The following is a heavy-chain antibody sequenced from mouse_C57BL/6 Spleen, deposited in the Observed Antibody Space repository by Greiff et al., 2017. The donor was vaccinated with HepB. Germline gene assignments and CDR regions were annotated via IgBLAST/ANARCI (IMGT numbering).Heavy chain of an antibody. J-gene: IGHJ4*01. CDR2: INPYHGDT. D-gene: IGHD1-1*01. CDR1: GYSFTGYF. CDR3: ERGVGVITTVVATYDYAIGY. V-gene: IGHV1-37*01. Sequence: VQLKESGPELVMPGASVKLSCKASGYSFTGYFMNWVKQSHGKSLEWIGRINPYHGDTFYNQKFKGKATLTVDKSSSTAHMALMSLTSEDFAVYDCERGVGVITTVVATYDYAIGYWGQGASVTVSS.